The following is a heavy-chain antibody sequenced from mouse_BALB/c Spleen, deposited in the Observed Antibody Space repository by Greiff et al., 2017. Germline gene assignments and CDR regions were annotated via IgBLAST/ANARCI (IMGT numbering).Heavy chain of an antibody. Sequence: VQLQQSGPGLVKPSQSLSLTCTVTGYSITSDYAWNWIRQFPGNKLEWMGYISYSGSTSYNPSLKSRISITRDTSKNQFFLQLNSVTTEDTATYYCARLLRLGFAYWGQGTLVTVSA. CDR2: ISYSGST. V-gene: IGHV3-2*02. D-gene: IGHD1-1*01. CDR3: ARLLRLGFAY. CDR1: GYSITSDYA. J-gene: IGHJ3*01.